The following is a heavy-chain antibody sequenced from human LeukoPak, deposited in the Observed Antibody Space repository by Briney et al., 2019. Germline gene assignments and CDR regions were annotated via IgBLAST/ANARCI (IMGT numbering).Heavy chain of an antibody. V-gene: IGHV4-61*01. CDR2: IYYSGNT. CDR1: GGSVSSGSYY. Sequence: SETLSLTCTVSGGSVSSGSYYWRWIRQPPGKGLEWIGDIYYSGNTNYNPSIKSRVTISVYTSNSQFLLKLSSVTAADTAVYYCAKRGAIGRDFDHWGQGTLVTVSS. CDR3: AKRGAIGRDFDH. D-gene: IGHD1-26*01. J-gene: IGHJ4*02.